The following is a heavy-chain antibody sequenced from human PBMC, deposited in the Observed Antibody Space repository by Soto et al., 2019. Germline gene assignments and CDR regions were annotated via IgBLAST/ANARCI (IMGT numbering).Heavy chain of an antibody. CDR2: INPSGGST. V-gene: IGHV1-46*01. D-gene: IGHD3-3*01. J-gene: IGHJ6*02. CDR3: ARDGPSYDFWSGQTPRGMDV. CDR1: GYTFTSYY. Sequence: ASVKVSCKASGYTFTSYYMHWVRQAPGQGLEWMGIINPSGGSTSYAQKFQGRVTMTRDTSTSTVYMELSSLRSEDTAVYYCARDGPSYDFWSGQTPRGMDVWGQGTTVTVSS.